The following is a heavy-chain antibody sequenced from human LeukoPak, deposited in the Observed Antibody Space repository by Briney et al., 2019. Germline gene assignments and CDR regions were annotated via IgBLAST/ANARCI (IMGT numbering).Heavy chain of an antibody. D-gene: IGHD3-16*02. J-gene: IGHJ2*01. CDR3: ARERYDYVWGSYRSHWYFDL. CDR1: GGSFSGYY. V-gene: IGHV4-34*01. Sequence: PSETLSLTCAVYGGSFSGYYWSWIRQPPGKGLEWIGEINHSGSTNYNPSLKSRVTISVDTSKNQFSLKLSSVTAADTAVYYCARERYDYVWGSYRSHWYFDLWGRGTLVTVSS. CDR2: INHSGST.